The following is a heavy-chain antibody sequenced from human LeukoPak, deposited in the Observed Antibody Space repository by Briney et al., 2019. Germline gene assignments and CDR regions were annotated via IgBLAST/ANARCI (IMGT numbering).Heavy chain of an antibody. D-gene: IGHD6-13*01. CDR1: GYTFTYNW. CDR3: ARGDGTSWHGY. Sequence: ASVKVSCKASGYTFTYNWMHWVRQAPGQGLEWIGLINTNSGATSNAQSFQGRVTMTRDTSISTAYMELGRLRLDDTAVYYCARGDGTSWHGYWGQGTLVIVSS. J-gene: IGHJ4*02. CDR2: INTNSGAT. V-gene: IGHV1-2*02.